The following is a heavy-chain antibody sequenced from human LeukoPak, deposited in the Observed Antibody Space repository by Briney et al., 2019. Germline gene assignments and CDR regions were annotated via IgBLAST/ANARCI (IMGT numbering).Heavy chain of an antibody. CDR3: ARQRYYGSGSHFLGWFDP. V-gene: IGHV4-38-2*02. CDR1: GYSISSGYY. J-gene: IGHJ5*02. Sequence: SETLSLTCTVSGYSISSGYYWGWIRQPPGKGLEWIGSIYHSGSPYYNPSLKSRVTISVDTSKKQFSLKLSSVTAADTAVYYCARQRYYGSGSHFLGWFDPWGQGTLVTVSS. CDR2: IYHSGSP. D-gene: IGHD3-10*01.